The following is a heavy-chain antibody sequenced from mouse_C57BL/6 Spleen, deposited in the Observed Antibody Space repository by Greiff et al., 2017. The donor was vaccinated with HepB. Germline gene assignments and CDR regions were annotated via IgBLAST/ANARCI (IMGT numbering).Heavy chain of an antibody. CDR1: GYAFSSSW. CDR2: IYPGDGDT. Sequence: QVQLQQSGPELVKPGASVKISCKASGYAFSSSWMNWVKQRPGKGLEWIGRIYPGDGDTNYNGKFKGKATLTADKSSSTAYMQLSSLTSEDSAVYFCARLYGSSYYWYFDVWGTGTTVTVSS. J-gene: IGHJ1*03. CDR3: ARLYGSSYYWYFDV. D-gene: IGHD1-1*01. V-gene: IGHV1-82*01.